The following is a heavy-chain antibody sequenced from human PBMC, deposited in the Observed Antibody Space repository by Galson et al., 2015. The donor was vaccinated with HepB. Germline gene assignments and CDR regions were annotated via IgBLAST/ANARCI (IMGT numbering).Heavy chain of an antibody. V-gene: IGHV1-18*01. J-gene: IGHJ4*02. CDR3: ARVASYSSSSGRADY. Sequence: SVKVSCKASGYTFTSYGISWVRQAPGQGLEWMGWISAYNGNTNYAQKLQGRVTMTTDTSTSTAYMELRSLRSDDTAVYYCARVASYSSSSGRADYWGQGTLVTVSS. CDR1: GYTFTSYG. D-gene: IGHD6-6*01. CDR2: ISAYNGNT.